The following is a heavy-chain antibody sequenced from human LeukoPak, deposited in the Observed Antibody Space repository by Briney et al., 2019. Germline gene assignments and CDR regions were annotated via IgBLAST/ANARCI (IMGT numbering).Heavy chain of an antibody. Sequence: NASETLSLTCAVSGGSISSGGYSWSWIRQPPGKGLEWIGYIYHSGSTYYNPSLKSRVAISVDRSKNQFSLKLSSVTAADTAVYYCASSTYYYDSSGYDFDYWGQGTLVTVSP. J-gene: IGHJ4*02. CDR1: GGSISSGGYS. CDR3: ASSTYYYDSSGYDFDY. V-gene: IGHV4-30-2*01. CDR2: IYHSGST. D-gene: IGHD3-22*01.